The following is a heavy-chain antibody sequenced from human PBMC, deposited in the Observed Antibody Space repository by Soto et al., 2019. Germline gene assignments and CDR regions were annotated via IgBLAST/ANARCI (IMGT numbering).Heavy chain of an antibody. CDR3: ANPVRDIVVVVAATPQSYYYYMDV. CDR2: ISGGGGST. CDR1: GLTFRSYY. V-gene: IGHV3-23*01. D-gene: IGHD2-15*01. Sequence: SLLLYCAASGLTFRSYYMTLVRQAPGKGLEWVSAISGGGGSTYYADSVKGRFTISRDNSKNTLYLQMNSLRAEDTAVYYCANPVRDIVVVVAATPQSYYYYMDVWGKGTTVTVSS. J-gene: IGHJ6*03.